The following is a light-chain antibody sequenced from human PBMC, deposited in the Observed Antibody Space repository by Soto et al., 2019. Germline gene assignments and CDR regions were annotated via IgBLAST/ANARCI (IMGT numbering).Light chain of an antibody. CDR3: QHPST. CDR2: KAS. V-gene: IGKV1-5*03. J-gene: IGKJ1*01. CDR1: QSISSW. Sequence: DIQMTQSPSTLSASVGDRVTITCRASQSISSWLAWYQQKPGKAPKLLIYKASSLERGVPSRFSGSGSGTEFTLPISSLQPDDFETYYCQHPSTFGQGTKVEIK.